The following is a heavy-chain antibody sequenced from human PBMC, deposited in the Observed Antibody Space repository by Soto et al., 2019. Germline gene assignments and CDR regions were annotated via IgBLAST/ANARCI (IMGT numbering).Heavy chain of an antibody. CDR1: GFTFSSYA. Sequence: EVQLLESGGGLVQPGGSLRLSCAASGFTFSSYAMSWVRQAPGKGLEWASAISGSGGSTYYADSVKGRFTISRDNSKNTLYLQMNSLRAEDTAVYYCAKVRRITMIVVVMFFDYWGQGTLVTVSS. CDR2: ISGSGGST. V-gene: IGHV3-23*01. D-gene: IGHD3-22*01. J-gene: IGHJ4*02. CDR3: AKVRRITMIVVVMFFDY.